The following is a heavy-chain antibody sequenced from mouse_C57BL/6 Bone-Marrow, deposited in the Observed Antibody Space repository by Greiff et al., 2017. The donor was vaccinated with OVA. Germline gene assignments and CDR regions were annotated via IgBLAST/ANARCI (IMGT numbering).Heavy chain of an antibody. CDR2: INPNNGGT. D-gene: IGHD2-1*01. V-gene: IGHV1-22*01. CDR1: GYTFTDYN. J-gene: IGHJ3*01. CDR3: ARMPYGNGAY. Sequence: EVKLVESGPELVKPGASVKMSCKASGYTFTDYNMHWVKQSHGKSLEWIGYINPNNGGTSYNQKFKGKATLTVNKSSSTAYMELRSLTSEDSAVYYCARMPYGNGAYWGQGTLVTVSA.